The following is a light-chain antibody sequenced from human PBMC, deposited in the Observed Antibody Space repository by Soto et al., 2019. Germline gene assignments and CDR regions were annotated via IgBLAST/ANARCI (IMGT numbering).Light chain of an antibody. Sequence: DIVMTQSPDSLAVSLGERATINCKSSQSVFYSTDSKNYLAWYQQKPGQPPKLLFYWATTRESGVRDRISGSGSGTQFTLTISSLQAEDVAVYYCQQYFKSPVTCRKGTKLEIE. CDR2: WAT. CDR1: QSVFYSTDSKNY. CDR3: QQYFKSPVT. J-gene: IGKJ2*01. V-gene: IGKV4-1*01.